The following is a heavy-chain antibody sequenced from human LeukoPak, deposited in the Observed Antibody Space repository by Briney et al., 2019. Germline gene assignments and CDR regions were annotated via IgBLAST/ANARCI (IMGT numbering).Heavy chain of an antibody. CDR2: INPNSGGT. Sequence: GASVKVSCKASGYTFTGYYMHWVRQAPGQGLEWMGWINPNSGGTNYAQKFQGRVTMTRDTSISTAYMELSRLRSDDTAVYYCARVQSSSWYEYFDYWGQGTLVTVSS. CDR3: ARVQSSSWYEYFDY. J-gene: IGHJ4*02. CDR1: GYTFTGYY. D-gene: IGHD6-13*01. V-gene: IGHV1-2*02.